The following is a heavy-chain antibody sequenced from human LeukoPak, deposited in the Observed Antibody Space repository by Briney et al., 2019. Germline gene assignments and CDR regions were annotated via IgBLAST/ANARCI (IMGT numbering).Heavy chain of an antibody. J-gene: IGHJ5*02. CDR3: AREKYSSPRCWFDP. D-gene: IGHD6-6*01. CDR1: GFTVSSYW. V-gene: IGHV3-7*01. CDR2: IKQDGSEK. Sequence: GGSLRLSCAASGFTVSSYWMSWVRQAPGKGLEWVANIKQDGSEKYYVDSVKGRFTISRDNAKNSLYLQMNSLRAEDTAVYYCAREKYSSPRCWFDPWGQGTLVTVSS.